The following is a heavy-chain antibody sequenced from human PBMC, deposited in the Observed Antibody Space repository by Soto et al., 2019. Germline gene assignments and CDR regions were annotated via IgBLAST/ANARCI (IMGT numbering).Heavy chain of an antibody. CDR2: ISGSGGST. D-gene: IGHD4-17*01. CDR1: GFTFSSYA. CDR3: AKGGTAVSKGKYYFDY. J-gene: IGHJ4*02. Sequence: GSLRLSCAASGFTFSSYAMSWVRQVPGKGLEWVSAISGSGGSTYYAGSVKGRFTISRDASKNTLYLQVTSLRDEDTAVYYCAKGGTAVSKGKYYFDYWGPGTLVTVSS. V-gene: IGHV3-23*01.